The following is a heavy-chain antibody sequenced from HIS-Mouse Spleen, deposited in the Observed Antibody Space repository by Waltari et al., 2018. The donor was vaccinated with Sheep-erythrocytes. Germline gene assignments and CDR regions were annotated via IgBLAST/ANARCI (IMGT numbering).Heavy chain of an antibody. CDR1: GFTFSSYS. CDR3: ARVAAVTTYYFDY. V-gene: IGHV3-21*01. CDR2: ISSSSSYI. Sequence: EVQLVESGGGLVKPGGSLRLSCAASGFTFSSYSMNWVRQAPGKGLEWVSSISSSSSYIYYADSVKCRFTISRDNAKNSLYLQMNSLRAEDTAVYYCARVAAVTTYYFDYWGQGTLVTVSS. D-gene: IGHD4-17*01. J-gene: IGHJ4*02.